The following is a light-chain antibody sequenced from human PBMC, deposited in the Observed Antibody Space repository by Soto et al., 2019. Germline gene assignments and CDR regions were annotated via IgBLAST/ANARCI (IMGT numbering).Light chain of an antibody. CDR2: DAS. V-gene: IGKV3D-11*02. CDR3: QQRSNWQIT. Sequence: EIVMTQSPVTLSVSPGERATLSCRASQNISRSLAWYQQKPGQAPRLLIYDASNRATGVPARFSGSGSGTDFTLTISSLEPEDFAVYYCQQRSNWQITFGQGTRLEIK. CDR1: QNISRS. J-gene: IGKJ5*01.